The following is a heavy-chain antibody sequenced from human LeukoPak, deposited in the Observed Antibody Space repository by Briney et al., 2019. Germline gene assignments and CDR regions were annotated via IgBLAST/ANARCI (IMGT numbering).Heavy chain of an antibody. CDR2: ISSGSTI. CDR1: GFTFSSYE. Sequence: GGSLRLSCAASGFTFSSYEMNWVRQAPGKGLEWVSYISSGSTIYDADSVKGRFTISRDNAKNSLYLQMNSLRAEDTAVYYCARESIAVAGAPFDYWSQGTLVTVSS. J-gene: IGHJ4*02. D-gene: IGHD6-19*01. CDR3: ARESIAVAGAPFDY. V-gene: IGHV3-48*03.